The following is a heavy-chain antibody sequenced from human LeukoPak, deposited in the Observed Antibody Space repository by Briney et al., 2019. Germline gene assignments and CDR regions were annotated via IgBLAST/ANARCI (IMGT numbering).Heavy chain of an antibody. J-gene: IGHJ3*02. Sequence: SVKVSCKASGGTFSSYAISWVRQAPGQGVEWMGGIIPIFGTANYAQKFKGRVTIKGDESTSTAYLELSSLRSEDTAVYYCAKSFSEWFELGDIWGQGTMVTVSS. CDR1: GGTFSSYA. CDR3: AKSFSEWFELGDI. CDR2: IIPIFGTA. D-gene: IGHD3-10*01. V-gene: IGHV1-69*01.